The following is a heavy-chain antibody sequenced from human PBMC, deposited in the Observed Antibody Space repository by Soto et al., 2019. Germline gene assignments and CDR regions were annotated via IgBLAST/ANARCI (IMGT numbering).Heavy chain of an antibody. V-gene: IGHV3-20*04. CDR2: INWNGGST. D-gene: IGHD3-9*01. CDR3: ARDVSLVSPGPVWVY. J-gene: IGHJ4*02. CDR1: GFTFDDYG. Sequence: GGSLRLSCAASGFTFDDYGMSWVRQAPGKGLEWVSGINWNGGSTGYADSVKGRFTISRDNAKNSLYLQMNSLRAEDTALYYCARDVSLVSPGPVWVYWGQGTLVTVSS.